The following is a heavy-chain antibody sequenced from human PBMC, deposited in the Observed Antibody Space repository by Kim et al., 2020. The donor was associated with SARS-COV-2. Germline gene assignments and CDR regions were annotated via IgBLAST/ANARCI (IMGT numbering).Heavy chain of an antibody. J-gene: IGHJ4*02. CDR1: GFTFSDHH. V-gene: IGHV3-72*01. D-gene: IGHD6-19*01. CDR3: STFGASGWPFES. Sequence: GGSLRLSCAVSGFTFSDHHMDWVRQAPGKGLEWVGRIRNKGNSYTTEYAASVKGRFTISRDDSKNSLYLQMNSLKSEDTAVYYCSTFGASGWPFESWGPGTLVTVSS. CDR2: IRNKGNSYTT.